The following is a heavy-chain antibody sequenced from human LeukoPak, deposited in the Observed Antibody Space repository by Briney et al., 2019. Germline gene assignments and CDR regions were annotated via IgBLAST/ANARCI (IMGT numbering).Heavy chain of an antibody. CDR2: IKGDGIST. Sequence: GGSLRLSCAASGFTFSSYGMHWVRHAPGQGLVWVSRIKGDGISTNYADSAKGRFTISRDIAKNTLYLQMNSLRAEDTGVYYCAKDHYWSIDYWGRGTLVTVSS. CDR3: AKDHYWSIDY. D-gene: IGHD3-3*01. V-gene: IGHV3-74*01. J-gene: IGHJ4*02. CDR1: GFTFSSYG.